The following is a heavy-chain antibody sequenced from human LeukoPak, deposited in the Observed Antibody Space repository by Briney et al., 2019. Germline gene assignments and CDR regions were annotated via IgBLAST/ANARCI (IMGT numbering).Heavy chain of an antibody. V-gene: IGHV1-2*02. CDR3: ARRGLRSRGLIDY. J-gene: IGHJ4*02. Sequence: ASVKVSCKASGYTFTGYYMHWVRQAPGQGLEWMGWINPNSGGTNYAQKFQGRVTMTRDTSISTAYMELSRLRSDDTAVYYCARRGLRSRGLIDYWGQGTPVTVSS. D-gene: IGHD5-12*01. CDR1: GYTFTGYY. CDR2: INPNSGGT.